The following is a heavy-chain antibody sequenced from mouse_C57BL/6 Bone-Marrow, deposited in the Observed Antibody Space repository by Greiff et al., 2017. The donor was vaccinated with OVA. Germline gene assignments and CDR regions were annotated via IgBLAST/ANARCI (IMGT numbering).Heavy chain of an antibody. Sequence: EVKLLESGPGLVKPSQSLSLTCSVTGYSITSGYYWNWIRQFPGNKLEWMGYISYDGSNNYNPSLKNRISITRDTSKKQFFLKLNSATTEDTATYYCAKEGDYDGFAYWGQGTLVTVSA. CDR3: AKEGDYDGFAY. V-gene: IGHV3-6*01. CDR2: ISYDGSN. CDR1: GYSITSGYY. J-gene: IGHJ3*01. D-gene: IGHD2-4*01.